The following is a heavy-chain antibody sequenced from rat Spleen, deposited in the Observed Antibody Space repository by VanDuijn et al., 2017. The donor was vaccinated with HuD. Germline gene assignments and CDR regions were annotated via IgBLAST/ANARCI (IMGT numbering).Heavy chain of an antibody. CDR3: TRDGVTGSWDWFAY. Sequence: QVQLKESGPGLVQPSQTLSLTCPVSGFSLTSYNVHWVRQPPGKGLEWMGRMRYNGDTSYNSALKSRLSISRDTSKNQVFLKMNSLQTDDTGTYYCTRDGVTGSWDWFAYWGQGTLVTVSS. D-gene: IGHD5-1*01. CDR2: MRYNGDT. CDR1: GFSLTSYN. J-gene: IGHJ3*01. V-gene: IGHV2-63*01.